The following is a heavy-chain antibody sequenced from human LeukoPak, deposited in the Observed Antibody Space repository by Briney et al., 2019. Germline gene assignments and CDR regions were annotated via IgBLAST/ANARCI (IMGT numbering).Heavy chain of an antibody. Sequence: ASVKVSCKASGYTFTGYYMHWVRQAPGQGLEWMGWINPNSGGTNYAQKFQGRITMTRDTSISTAYMELSRLRSDAPAVYYCARAAAAGGGDYWGQGTLVTVSS. CDR1: GYTFTGYY. J-gene: IGHJ4*02. V-gene: IGHV1-2*02. D-gene: IGHD6-13*01. CDR2: INPNSGGT. CDR3: ARAAAAGGGDY.